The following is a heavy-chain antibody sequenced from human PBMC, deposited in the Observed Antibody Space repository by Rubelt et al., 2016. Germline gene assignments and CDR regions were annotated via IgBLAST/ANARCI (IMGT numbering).Heavy chain of an antibody. D-gene: IGHD5-18*01. CDR2: INHSGST. J-gene: IGHJ4*02. V-gene: IGHV4-34*01. CDR1: GGSFSDYY. CDR3: ARHGPGYSYGYFDY. Sequence: QVQLQQWGAGLLKPSETLSLTCAVYGGSFSDYYWIWVCQSPGKGLEWIGDINHSGSTNYNPSLKSRVTTSVDTSKNQLSLKLSSVTAADTAVYYCARHGPGYSYGYFDYWGQGTLVTVSS.